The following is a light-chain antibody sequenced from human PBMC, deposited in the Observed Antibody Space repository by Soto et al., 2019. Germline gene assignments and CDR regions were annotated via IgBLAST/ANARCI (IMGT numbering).Light chain of an antibody. CDR3: QHYNSWPLT. Sequence: EIVMTQYPATLSVSPGERATLSCRASQTVSNNLAWYQQKPGQAPRLLFYSSSTRATGVPARFSGSRSGTDFTLTISSLQSEDVAVYYCQHYNSWPLTFDGRTKVETK. V-gene: IGKV3-15*01. CDR2: SSS. J-gene: IGKJ4*01. CDR1: QTVSNN.